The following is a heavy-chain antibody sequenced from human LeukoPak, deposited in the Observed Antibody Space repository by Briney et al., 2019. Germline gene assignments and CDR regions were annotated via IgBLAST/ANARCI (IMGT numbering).Heavy chain of an antibody. CDR1: GFTFSNYA. J-gene: IGHJ1*01. CDR2: ISYDGSNK. Sequence: GGSLRLSCAASGFTFSNYAMHWVRQAPGKGLERVAVISYDGSNKYYADSVKGRFTISRDNSKNTLYLQMNSLRAEDTAVYYCARIYAKKVGATDFQHWGQGTLVTVSS. V-gene: IGHV3-30-3*01. CDR3: ARIYAKKVGATDFQH. D-gene: IGHD1-26*01.